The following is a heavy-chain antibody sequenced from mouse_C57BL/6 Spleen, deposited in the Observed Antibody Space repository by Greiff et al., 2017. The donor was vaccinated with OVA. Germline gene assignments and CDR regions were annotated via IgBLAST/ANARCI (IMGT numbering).Heavy chain of an antibody. V-gene: IGHV1-82*01. CDR3: ARKYYYGSGRGCFDV. J-gene: IGHJ1*03. CDR2: IYPGDGDT. D-gene: IGHD1-1*01. CDR1: GYAFSSSW. Sequence: QVQLQQSGPELVKPGASVKISCKASGYAFSSSWMNWVKQRPGKGLEWIGRIYPGDGDTNYNGKFKGKATLTADKSSSTAYMQLSSLTSEDSAVCFCARKYYYGSGRGCFDVWGTGTTVTVSS.